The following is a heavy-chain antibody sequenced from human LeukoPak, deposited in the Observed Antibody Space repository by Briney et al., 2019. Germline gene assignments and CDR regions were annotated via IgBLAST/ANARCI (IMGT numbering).Heavy chain of an antibody. CDR2: ISGSGGST. V-gene: IGHV3-23*01. J-gene: IGHJ3*02. D-gene: IGHD3-10*01. CDR3: AKIWFGELIVGAFNI. CDR1: GFTFSSYA. Sequence: SGGSLRLSCAASGFTFSSYAMSWVRQAPGKGLEWVSAISGSGGSTYYADSVKGRFTISRDNSKNTLYLQMNSLRAEDTAVYYCAKIWFGELIVGAFNIWGQGTMVTVSS.